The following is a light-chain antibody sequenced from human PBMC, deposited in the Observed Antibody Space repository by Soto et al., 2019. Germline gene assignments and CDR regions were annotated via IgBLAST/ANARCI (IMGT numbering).Light chain of an antibody. CDR3: QLYGRSPQ. J-gene: IGKJ2*01. CDR1: QSINSAH. V-gene: IGKV3-20*01. CDR2: ATS. Sequence: EIVLTQSPGSLSLSPGERVTLSCRASQSINSAHLAWYQQRPGQAPRLLIYATSRRATGTPDGFSGRGAGTDFTLSISGLEPEDFAVYYCQLYGRSPQFGQGTKLEIK.